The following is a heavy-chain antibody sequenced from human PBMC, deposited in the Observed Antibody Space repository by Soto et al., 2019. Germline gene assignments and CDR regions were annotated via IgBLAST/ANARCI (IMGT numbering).Heavy chain of an antibody. CDR1: GGSFSGYY. D-gene: IGHD5-12*01. V-gene: IGHV4-34*01. CDR2: INHSGST. CDR3: ARDKISGLFDY. J-gene: IGHJ4*02. Sequence: SETLSLTCAVYGGSFSGYYWTWIRQPPGTGLEWIGEINHSGSTNYNPSLKRRVTISVDTSKNQFSLNLTSVTAADTAVYYCARDKISGLFDYWGQGTLVTVSS.